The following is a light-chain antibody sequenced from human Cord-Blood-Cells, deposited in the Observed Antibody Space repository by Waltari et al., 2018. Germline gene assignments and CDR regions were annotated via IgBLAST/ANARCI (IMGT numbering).Light chain of an antibody. V-gene: IGKV4-1*01. J-gene: IGKJ1*01. CDR1: KSVLYSSNNKNY. Sequence: DIVMTQSPDSLAVSPGERATINCKSSKSVLYSSNNKNYLAWYQQKPGQPPKLLICWASTRECGVPDRFSGSGSGTDFTLTISSLQAEDVAVYYCQQYYSTPRTFDQGTKVEIK. CDR3: QQYYSTPRT. CDR2: WAS.